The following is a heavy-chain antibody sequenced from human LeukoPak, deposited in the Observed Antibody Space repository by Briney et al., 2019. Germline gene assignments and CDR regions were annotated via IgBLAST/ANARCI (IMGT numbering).Heavy chain of an antibody. J-gene: IGHJ4*02. CDR1: GFTFDDYA. CDR2: ISSSSSYI. Sequence: GGSLRLSCAASGFTFDDYAMHWVRQAPGKGLEWVSSISSSSSYIYYADSVKGRFTISRDNAKNSLYLQMNSLRAEDTAVYYCARLGATRTFDYWGQGTLVTVSS. CDR3: ARLGATRTFDY. D-gene: IGHD1-26*01. V-gene: IGHV3-21*01.